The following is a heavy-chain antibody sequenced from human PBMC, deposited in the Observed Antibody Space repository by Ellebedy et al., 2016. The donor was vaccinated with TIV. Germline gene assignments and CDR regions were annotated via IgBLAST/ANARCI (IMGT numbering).Heavy chain of an antibody. CDR1: GFAFTSHY. CDR3: ARGWSTPDS. CDR2: IRSTGSDK. D-gene: IGHD2-15*01. J-gene: IGHJ4*02. V-gene: IGHV3-21*06. Sequence: PGGSLRLSCETSGFAFTSHYMNWVRQSPGKGLEWVSSIRSTGSDKYYAESVKGRFTISRDNAQNTLFLQMNSLRVEDTAVYYCARGWSTPDSWGQGTLVIVSS.